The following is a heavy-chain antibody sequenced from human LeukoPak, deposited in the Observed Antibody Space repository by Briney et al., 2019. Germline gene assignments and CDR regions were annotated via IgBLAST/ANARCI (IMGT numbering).Heavy chain of an antibody. V-gene: IGHV4-61*01. J-gene: IGHJ6*02. CDR1: GGSVGSGSYY. D-gene: IGHD2-2*01. Sequence: SETLSLTCTVSGGSVGSGSYYWSWIRQPPGKGLEWIGYIYYSGSTNYNPSLKSRVTISVDTSKNQFSLKLSSVTAADTAVYYCAREPYCSSTSCYVGYYYYYGMDVWGQGTTVTVSS. CDR2: IYYSGST. CDR3: AREPYCSSTSCYVGYYYYYGMDV.